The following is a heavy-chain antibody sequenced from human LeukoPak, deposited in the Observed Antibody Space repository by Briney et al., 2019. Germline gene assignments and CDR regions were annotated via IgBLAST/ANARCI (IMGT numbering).Heavy chain of an antibody. D-gene: IGHD4-11*01. CDR3: ARRLYSNGWDY. V-gene: IGHV5-51*01. Sequence: GESLKISCKGSGYSFSNYWIGWVRQMPGKGLEWMGIIWPGDSDTGYSPSFQGQVTISAVKSISTAYLQWSSLKASDTAIYYCARRLYSNGWDYWGQGTLVTVSS. J-gene: IGHJ4*02. CDR1: GYSFSNYW. CDR2: IWPGDSDT.